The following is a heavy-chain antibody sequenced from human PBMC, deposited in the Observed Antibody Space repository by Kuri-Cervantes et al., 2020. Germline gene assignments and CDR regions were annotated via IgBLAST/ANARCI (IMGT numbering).Heavy chain of an antibody. CDR1: GFTFRTYS. J-gene: IGHJ4*02. CDR2: ISGGSDAI. V-gene: IGHV3-21*05. CDR3: ARVPGDY. Sequence: LSLTCAASGFTFRTYSMNWVRQAPGKGLEWVSYISGGSDAIYYSDSVKGRFTISRDNAKNSLDLQMNSLRAEDTAVYYCARVPGDYWGQGTLVTVSS.